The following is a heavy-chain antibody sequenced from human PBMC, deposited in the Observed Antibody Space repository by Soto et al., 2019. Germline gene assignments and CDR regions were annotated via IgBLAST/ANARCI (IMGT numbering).Heavy chain of an antibody. CDR3: ARGPYYYGSGSSHGGAFDI. D-gene: IGHD3-10*01. CDR1: GFTFSSYD. J-gene: IGHJ3*02. Sequence: EVQLVESGGGLVQPGGSLRLYCAASGFTFSSYDMHWVRQATGKGLEWVSAIGTAGDTYYPGSVKGRFTISRENAKNSLYLQMNSLRAGDTAVYYCARGPYYYGSGSSHGGAFDIWGQGTMVTVSS. CDR2: IGTAGDT. V-gene: IGHV3-13*01.